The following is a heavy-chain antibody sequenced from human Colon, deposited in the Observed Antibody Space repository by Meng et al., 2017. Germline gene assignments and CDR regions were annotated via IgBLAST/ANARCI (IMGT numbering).Heavy chain of an antibody. D-gene: IGHD2-15*01. CDR1: GFTFSEYW. Sequence: EVQLVESGGGLVQLGGSLRLSCAASGFTFSEYWMHWVRQAPGKGLVWVSRINSDGTTINYADSVKGRFTISRDNAKNTLYLQMNSLRAEDTAVYYCARDGGHRADSWGQGTLVTVSS. V-gene: IGHV3-74*01. CDR2: INSDGTTI. CDR3: ARDGGHRADS. J-gene: IGHJ4*02.